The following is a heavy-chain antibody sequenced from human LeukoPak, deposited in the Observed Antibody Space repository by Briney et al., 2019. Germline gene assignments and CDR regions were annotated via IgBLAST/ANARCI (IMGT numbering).Heavy chain of an antibody. V-gene: IGHV3-48*01. CDR1: GFTFSSYS. CDR3: ARGPLSLWFGEFYFDY. CDR2: ISSSSSTI. J-gene: IGHJ4*02. D-gene: IGHD3-10*01. Sequence: GGSLRLSCAASGFTFSSYSMNWVRQAPGKGLELVSYISSSSSTIYYADSVKGRFTISRDNAKNSLYLQMNSLRAEDTAVYYCARGPLSLWFGEFYFDYWGQGTMVTVSS.